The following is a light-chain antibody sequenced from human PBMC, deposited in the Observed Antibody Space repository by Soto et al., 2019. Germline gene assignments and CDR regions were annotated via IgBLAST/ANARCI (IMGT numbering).Light chain of an antibody. V-gene: IGKV3-20*01. CDR1: QSVSRSY. CDR2: GAS. Sequence: EIVLTQSPGTLSLSPGERATFSCRASQSVSRSYLAWYQQKPGQAPRLLIYGASSRATGIPDRFSGSGSGTDCTLTINRLEPEDFAVYYCQQYGSSGYTFGQGTKLEIK. J-gene: IGKJ2*01. CDR3: QQYGSSGYT.